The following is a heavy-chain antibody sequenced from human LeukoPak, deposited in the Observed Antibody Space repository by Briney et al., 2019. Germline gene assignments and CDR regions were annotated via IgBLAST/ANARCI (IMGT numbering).Heavy chain of an antibody. CDR3: ARDYYDSSGYYDFDY. J-gene: IGHJ4*02. D-gene: IGHD3-22*01. CDR1: GFTFDDYA. Sequence: GGSLRLSCAASGFTFDDYAMHWVRQAPGKGLEWVSGIFWNSDTIGYADSVKGRFTISRDNAKNSLYLQMNSLRDEDTAVYYCARDYYDSSGYYDFDYWGQGTLVTVSS. CDR2: IFWNSDTI. V-gene: IGHV3-9*01.